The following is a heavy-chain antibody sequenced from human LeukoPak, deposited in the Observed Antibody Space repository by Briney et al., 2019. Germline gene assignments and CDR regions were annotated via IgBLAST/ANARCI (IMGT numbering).Heavy chain of an antibody. V-gene: IGHV1-18*01. Sequence: VASVKVSCKASGYSFNNFGISWVRQAPGEGLEWMGGISVYNGNTNYAQKLQGRVTMTTDTSTTTAYMEPRSLRSDDTAVYYCARGEAAARHFDYWGQGTLVTVSS. CDR2: ISVYNGNT. CDR3: ARGEAAARHFDY. J-gene: IGHJ4*02. D-gene: IGHD6-13*01. CDR1: GYSFNNFG.